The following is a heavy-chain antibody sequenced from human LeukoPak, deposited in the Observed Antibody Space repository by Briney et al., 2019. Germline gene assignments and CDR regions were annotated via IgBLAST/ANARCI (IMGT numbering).Heavy chain of an antibody. CDR1: GGSISSSSYY. V-gene: IGHV4-39*01. CDR3: ARIQITMVRGVIDY. CDR2: IYYSGST. D-gene: IGHD3-10*01. J-gene: IGHJ4*02. Sequence: PSETLSLTCTVSGGSISSSSYYWGWLRQPPGRGLEWIGSIYYSGSTYYNPSLKSRVTISVDTSKNQFSLKLSSVTAADTAVYYCARIQITMVRGVIDYWGQGTLVTVSS.